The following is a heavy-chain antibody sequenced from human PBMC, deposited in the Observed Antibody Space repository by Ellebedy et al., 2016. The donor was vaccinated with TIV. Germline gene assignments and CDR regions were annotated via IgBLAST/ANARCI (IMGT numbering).Heavy chain of an antibody. V-gene: IGHV3-48*01. J-gene: IGHJ1*01. CDR1: GFTFSTYS. CDR3: AKAGAGLYFQH. D-gene: IGHD6-19*01. Sequence: GGSLRLSCAASGFTFSTYSMNWVRQAPGKGLEWVSYISSSSSTIYYADSVKGRFTISRDNSKNTLYLQMNSLRAEDTAVYYCAKAGAGLYFQHWGQGTLVTVSS. CDR2: ISSSSSTI.